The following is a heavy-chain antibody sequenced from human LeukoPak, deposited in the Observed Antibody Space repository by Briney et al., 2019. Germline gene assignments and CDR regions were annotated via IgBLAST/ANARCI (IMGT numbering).Heavy chain of an antibody. J-gene: IGHJ6*02. CDR2: ISYDGSNK. CDR3: AKVLFPGYSSSWYPLYGMDV. V-gene: IGHV3-30*18. CDR1: GFTFSSYG. D-gene: IGHD6-13*01. Sequence: GKSLRLSCAASGFTFSSYGMHWVRQAPGKGLEWVAVISYDGSNKYYADSVKGRFTISRDNSKNTLYLQMNSLRAEDTAVYYCAKVLFPGYSSSWYPLYGMDVWGQGTTVTVSS.